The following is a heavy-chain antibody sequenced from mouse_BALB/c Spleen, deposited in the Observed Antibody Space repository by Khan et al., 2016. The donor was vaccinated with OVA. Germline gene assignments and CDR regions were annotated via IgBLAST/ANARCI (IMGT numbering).Heavy chain of an antibody. CDR1: GYPLTSYW. J-gene: IGHJ3*01. CDR3: ERSFHYGSSTWFAY. V-gene: IGHV1-69*02. Sequence: QVQLQQSGAELVKPGASVKLSCKASGYPLTSYWLHWVKQRPGQGLEWIGEIDPSDSNTNYNHKLKGQATLTVDKSSSTIYMQLSSLTSEESSVYYCERSFHYGSSTWFAYWGQGTLVTVSA. CDR2: IDPSDSNT. D-gene: IGHD1-1*01.